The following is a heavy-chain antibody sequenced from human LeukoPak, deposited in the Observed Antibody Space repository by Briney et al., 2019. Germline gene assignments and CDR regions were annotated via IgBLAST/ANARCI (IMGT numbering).Heavy chain of an antibody. D-gene: IGHD2-2*01. CDR1: GGSISSSSYY. CDR3: ARHVGYCSSTSCLDAFDI. V-gene: IGHV4-39*01. J-gene: IGHJ3*02. CDR2: IYYSGST. Sequence: SETLSLTCTVSGGSISSSSYYWGWIRQPPGKGLEWIGSIYYSGSTYYNPSLKSRVTISVDTSKNQFSLKLSSVTAADTAVYYCARHVGYCSSTSCLDAFDIWGQGTMVTVSS.